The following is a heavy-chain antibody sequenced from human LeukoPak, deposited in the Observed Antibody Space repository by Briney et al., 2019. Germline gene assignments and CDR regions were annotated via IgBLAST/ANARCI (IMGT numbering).Heavy chain of an antibody. CDR1: GVSINSYY. CDR3: ARVDSGYGKLYFDY. J-gene: IGHJ4*02. V-gene: IGHV4-59*08. Sequence: SETLSLTCTVSGVSINSYYWSWIRQPPGKGLEWLGYIYHRGSTNYNSSLKSRVSISVDTPKNQFYLKLTSVTAADTAVYYCARVDSGYGKLYFDYWGQGTLVTVSS. D-gene: IGHD5-12*01. CDR2: IYHRGST.